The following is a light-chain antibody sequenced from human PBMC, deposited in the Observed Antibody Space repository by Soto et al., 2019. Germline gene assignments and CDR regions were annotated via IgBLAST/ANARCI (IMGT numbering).Light chain of an antibody. Sequence: DIVMTQSPDSLAVSLGERATINCKSSQSIFYSSNNKNYLAWYQQKAGQPPKLLIYWASTLDSGVPDRFSGRGSGTDFTLTISSLKAEDVAIYYCQQYYSTPDTFGQGTKLEIK. V-gene: IGKV4-1*01. J-gene: IGKJ2*01. CDR3: QQYYSTPDT. CDR2: WAS. CDR1: QSIFYSSNNKNY.